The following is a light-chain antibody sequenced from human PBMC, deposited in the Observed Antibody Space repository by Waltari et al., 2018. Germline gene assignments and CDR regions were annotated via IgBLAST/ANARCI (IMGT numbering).Light chain of an antibody. CDR1: NSDIGRYNY. V-gene: IGLV2-14*03. Sequence: QSALTQPASVSGSAGQSIAISCSGTNSDIGRYNYVSWYQQHPGNAPRLIIYDVPRWPSGVSIRFIGSESGITASLAISGLQAEDEGDYFCASYTSSNTVIFGGGTRVTVL. J-gene: IGLJ2*01. CDR2: DVP. CDR3: ASYTSSNTVI.